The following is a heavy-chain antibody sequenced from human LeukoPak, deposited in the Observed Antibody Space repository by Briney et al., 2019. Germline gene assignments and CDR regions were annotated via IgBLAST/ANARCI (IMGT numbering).Heavy chain of an antibody. J-gene: IGHJ4*02. CDR3: ARGLGRYCSGGSCYLFDY. CDR2: IYYSGST. D-gene: IGHD2-15*01. Sequence: DPSQTLSFTCTVSGGSISSGGYYWSWIRQHPGKGLEWIGYIYYSGSTYYNPSLKSRVTISVDTSKNQFSLKLSSVTAADTAVYYCARGLGRYCSGGSCYLFDYWGQGTLVTVSS. V-gene: IGHV4-31*03. CDR1: GGSISSGGYY.